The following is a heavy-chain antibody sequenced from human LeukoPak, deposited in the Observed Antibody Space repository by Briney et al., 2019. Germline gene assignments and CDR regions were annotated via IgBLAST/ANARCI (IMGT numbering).Heavy chain of an antibody. D-gene: IGHD2-15*01. CDR2: ITSSSSSI. V-gene: IGHV3-48*04. CDR1: GFTFSSYS. CDR3: ARDYGSGGRCYSVDY. J-gene: IGHJ4*02. Sequence: PGGSLRLSCAASGFTFSSYSLNWVRRAPGKGLEWVSYITSSSSSIYYADSVKGRFTISRDNAKNSLYLQMNSLRAEDTAMYYCARDYGSGGRCYSVDYWGQGTLVTVSS.